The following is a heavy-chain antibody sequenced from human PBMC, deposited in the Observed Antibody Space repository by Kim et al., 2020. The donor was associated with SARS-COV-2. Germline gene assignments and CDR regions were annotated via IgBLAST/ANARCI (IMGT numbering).Heavy chain of an antibody. CDR3: ARALYGDYVADS. CDR1: GFSFSRYS. Sequence: GGSLRLSCAASGFSFSRYSMNWVRQAPGKGLEWISYISSSGATIYYGDCVKGRFTISRDNAKNSLFLHMDSLRDEDTAVYYCARALYGDYVADSWGQGTLDTVSS. CDR2: ISSSGATI. V-gene: IGHV3-48*02. D-gene: IGHD4-17*01. J-gene: IGHJ1*01.